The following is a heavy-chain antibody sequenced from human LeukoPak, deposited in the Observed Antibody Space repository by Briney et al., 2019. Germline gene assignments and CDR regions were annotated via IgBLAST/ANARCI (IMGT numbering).Heavy chain of an antibody. Sequence: GGALRLYCAASGFTFSSYAMHSVRQAGGTGLDSVAAISYDGSNKSYADSVKGRFTISRDNSKNTLYLQMNSLRAEDTAVYYCARDAQLSSGWYEIDYWGQGTLVTVSS. CDR1: GFTFSSYA. CDR3: ARDAQLSSGWYEIDY. V-gene: IGHV3-30-3*01. CDR2: ISYDGSNK. J-gene: IGHJ4*02. D-gene: IGHD6-19*01.